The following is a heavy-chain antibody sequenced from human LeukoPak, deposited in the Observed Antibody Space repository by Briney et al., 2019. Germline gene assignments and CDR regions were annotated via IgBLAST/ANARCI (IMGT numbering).Heavy chain of an antibody. Sequence: RASVKVSCKASGYTFTSYGISWVRQAPGQGLEWMGWISAYNGNTNYAQKLQGRVTMTTDTSTGTAYMELRSLRSDDTAVYYCARVADYYDSSGYYYYFDYWGQGTLVTVSS. CDR2: ISAYNGNT. CDR3: ARVADYYDSSGYYYYFDY. CDR1: GYTFTSYG. J-gene: IGHJ4*02. V-gene: IGHV1-18*01. D-gene: IGHD3-22*01.